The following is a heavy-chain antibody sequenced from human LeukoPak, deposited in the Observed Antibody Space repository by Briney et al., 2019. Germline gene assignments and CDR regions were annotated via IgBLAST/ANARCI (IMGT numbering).Heavy chain of an antibody. CDR3: SYNHFDY. CDR2: IKGDGSYT. J-gene: IGHJ4*02. Sequence: PGRSLRLSCATSGFTSSRYWMEWVRQAPGKGLEWVSRIKGDGSYTTYADSVKGRFTISRDNAENTLYLQMNSLRAEDTAVYYCSYNHFDYWGQGTLVTVSS. CDR1: GFTSSRYW. V-gene: IGHV3-74*03. D-gene: IGHD1-14*01.